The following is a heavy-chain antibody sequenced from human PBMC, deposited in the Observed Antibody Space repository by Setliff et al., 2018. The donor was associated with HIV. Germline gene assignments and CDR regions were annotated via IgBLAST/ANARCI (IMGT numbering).Heavy chain of an antibody. CDR3: ARDVAPPLAGDVWSGNGL. Sequence: SETLSLTCSVSGGPIRSHYWSWIRQAPGKGLQWIGNVYYRAKTGATTDHNPSLRSRISISLDVPKNQLSLRLRSVTAADTAIYYCARDVAPPLAGDVWSGNGLWGQGTQVTVSS. V-gene: IGHV4-59*11. D-gene: IGHD6-19*01. J-gene: IGHJ4*02. CDR2: VYYRAKTGATT. CDR1: GGPIRSHY.